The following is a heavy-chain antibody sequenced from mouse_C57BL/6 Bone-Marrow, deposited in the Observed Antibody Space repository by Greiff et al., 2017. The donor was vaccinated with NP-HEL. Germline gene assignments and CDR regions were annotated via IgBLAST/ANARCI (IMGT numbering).Heavy chain of an antibody. CDR2: ISSGSSTI. CDR3: ARPPTDRYAMDY. J-gene: IGHJ4*01. CDR1: GFTFSDYG. Sequence: EVKLMESGGGLVKPGGSLKLSCAASGFTFSDYGMHWVRQAPEKGLEWVAYISSGSSTIYYVDTVKGRFTISRDNAKNTLFLQMTSLRSEDTAMYYCARPPTDRYAMDYWGQGTSVTVSS. V-gene: IGHV5-17*01.